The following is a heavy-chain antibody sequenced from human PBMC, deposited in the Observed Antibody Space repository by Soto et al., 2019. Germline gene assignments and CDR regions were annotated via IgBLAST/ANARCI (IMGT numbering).Heavy chain of an antibody. D-gene: IGHD3-10*01. V-gene: IGHV2-5*02. Sequence: QITLKESGPTLVKPTQTLTLTCTFSGFLLSTSGVGVAWIRQPPGKALEWLSLIYWDDDKRYSPSLKSRLTSTKDNSKNQVVLTMTNMDPVDTATYYCAHTPEGASRIRGTGRYFQHWGQGTLVTVSS. CDR1: GFLLSTSGVG. CDR3: AHTPEGASRIRGTGRYFQH. J-gene: IGHJ1*01. CDR2: IYWDDDK.